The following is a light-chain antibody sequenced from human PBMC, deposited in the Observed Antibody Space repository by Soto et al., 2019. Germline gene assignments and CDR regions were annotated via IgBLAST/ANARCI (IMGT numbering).Light chain of an antibody. CDR1: RSDVGGYNY. CDR3: TSSTMTITSG. Sequence: PSSVSGSPGQSITISCTGTRSDVGGYNYVSWYQQHPGKAPKVMSYEVTYRPAGVSNRFSGSKSGNTAYLTISGLQVEDEADYYCTSSTMTITSGFGTGTKVTV. J-gene: IGLJ1*01. V-gene: IGLV2-14*03. CDR2: EVT.